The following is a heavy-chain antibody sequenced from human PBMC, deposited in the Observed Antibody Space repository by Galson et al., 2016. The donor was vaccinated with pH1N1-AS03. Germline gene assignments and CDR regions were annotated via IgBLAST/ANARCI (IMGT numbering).Heavy chain of an antibody. CDR1: GLTFSSHG. V-gene: IGHV3-48*02. J-gene: IGHJ4*02. D-gene: IGHD4-17*01. CDR2: INSRATNI. Sequence: SLRLSCAASGLTFSSHGMTWVRQAPGRGLEWVSHINSRATNIVYADSVKGRFTISRDNAKNSVYLQMNSLRDEDTAVYYCATDPDGDYDFDYWGQGTLVTVSS. CDR3: ATDPDGDYDFDY.